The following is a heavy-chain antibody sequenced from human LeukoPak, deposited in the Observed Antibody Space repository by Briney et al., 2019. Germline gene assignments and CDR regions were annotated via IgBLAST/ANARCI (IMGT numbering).Heavy chain of an antibody. V-gene: IGHV3-23*01. CDR1: GFTFSSYA. D-gene: IGHD6-19*01. J-gene: IGHJ4*02. CDR2: ISGSGGST. CDR3: AKDHAPSSGSFDY. Sequence: PGASLRLSCAASGFTFSSYAMSWVRQAPGKGLEWVSAISGSGGSTYYADSVKGRFTISRDNSKNTLYLQMNSLGAEDTAVYYCAKDHAPSSGSFDYWGQGTLVTVSS.